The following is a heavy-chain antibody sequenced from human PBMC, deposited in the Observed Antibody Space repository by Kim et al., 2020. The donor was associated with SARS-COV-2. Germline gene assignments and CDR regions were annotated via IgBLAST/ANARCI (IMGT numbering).Heavy chain of an antibody. D-gene: IGHD1-1*01. V-gene: IGHV4-59*01. CDR3: ARPQTGTTNYDAFDI. CDR1: GGSISSYY. Sequence: SETLSLTCTVSGGSISSYYWSWIRQPPGKGLEWIGYIYYSGSTNYNPSLKSRVTISVDTSKNQFSLKLSSVTAADTAVYYCARPQTGTTNYDAFDIWGQGTMVTVSS. J-gene: IGHJ3*02. CDR2: IYYSGST.